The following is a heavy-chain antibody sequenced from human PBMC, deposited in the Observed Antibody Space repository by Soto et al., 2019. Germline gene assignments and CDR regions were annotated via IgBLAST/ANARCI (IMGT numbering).Heavy chain of an antibody. V-gene: IGHV1-18*01. CDR2: ISTYDDKT. J-gene: IGHJ5*02. Sequence: QVQLVQSGAEVKTPGASVQVSCRASGYSFRTHGISWVRQAPGPGLEWMGWISTYDDKTNFPQKFQGRITMTTDTSTSTAYMELRSLRSDDTAVYFCARDLGYGKISGGFRNWWDPGGQGTVVTVSS. CDR3: ARDLGYGKISGGFRNWWDP. D-gene: IGHD5-12*01. CDR1: GYSFRTHG.